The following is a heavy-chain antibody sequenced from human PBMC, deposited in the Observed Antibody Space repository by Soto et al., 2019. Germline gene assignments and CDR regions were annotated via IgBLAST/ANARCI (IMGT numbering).Heavy chain of an antibody. CDR1: GFTFGDYA. CDR3: TRAPFYDILTGWGAFDI. D-gene: IGHD3-9*01. Sequence: GGSLRLSCTASGFTFGDYAMSWFRQAPGKGLEWVGFIRSKAYGGTTEYAASVKGRFTISRDDSKSIAYLQMNSLKTEDTAVYYCTRAPFYDILTGWGAFDIWGQGTMVTVS. CDR2: IRSKAYGGTT. V-gene: IGHV3-49*03. J-gene: IGHJ3*02.